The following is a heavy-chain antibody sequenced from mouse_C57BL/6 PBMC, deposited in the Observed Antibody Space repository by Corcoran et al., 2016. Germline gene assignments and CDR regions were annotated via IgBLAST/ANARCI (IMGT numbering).Heavy chain of an antibody. CDR3: ARGLLYWDSFDY. Sequence: QIQLVQSGPELKKPGETVKISCKASGYTFTTYGMSWVKQAPGKGLKWMGWINTYSGVPTYADDFKGRFAFSLETSASTAYLQINNLKNEDTATYFCARGLLYWDSFDYWGQGTTLTVSS. D-gene: IGHD4-1*01. CDR2: INTYSGVP. V-gene: IGHV9-3*01. CDR1: GYTFTTYG. J-gene: IGHJ2*01.